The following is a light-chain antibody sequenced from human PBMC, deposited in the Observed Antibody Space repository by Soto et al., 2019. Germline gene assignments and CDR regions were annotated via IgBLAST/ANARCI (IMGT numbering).Light chain of an antibody. Sequence: QSVLTQPPSVSGAPGQRVTISCTGSSSNIVAGYDVHWYQQLPGTAPKLLIYGNNNRPSGVPDRFSGSKSATSDSLAITGLQAEDEADYYCQSYDSSLSGWVFGGGTQLTVL. J-gene: IGLJ3*02. CDR1: SSNIVAGYD. CDR2: GNN. V-gene: IGLV1-40*01. CDR3: QSYDSSLSGWV.